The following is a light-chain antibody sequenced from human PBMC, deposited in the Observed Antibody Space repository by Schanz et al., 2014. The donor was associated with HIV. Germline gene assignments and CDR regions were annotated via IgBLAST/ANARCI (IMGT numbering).Light chain of an antibody. J-gene: IGKJ2*01. CDR3: LHYNDFAST. CDR1: QNIDYW. Sequence: DIQMTQSPSTLSASVGDRVTITCRASQNIDYWLAWYQQKPGRTPNLLIYQASTLRRGVPSRFSGRASGTQFTLTISGLQPDDFATYFCLHYNDFASTFGQGTKLEIK. V-gene: IGKV1-5*03. CDR2: QAS.